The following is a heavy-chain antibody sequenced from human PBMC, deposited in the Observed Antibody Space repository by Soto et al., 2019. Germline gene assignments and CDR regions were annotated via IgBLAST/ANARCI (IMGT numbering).Heavy chain of an antibody. Sequence: QVQLQESGPGLVKPSETLSLTCSVSGDSISGYSWSWIRQPAGKGLEWIGRIYTSGDTNYNPSLKSRVTMSVDTSKNQFSLKVTSVTAADTAVYFCARDYREPVTGPTPSYSDYWGQGPLVTVSS. CDR3: ARDYREPVTGPTPSYSDY. D-gene: IGHD6-19*01. CDR2: IYTSGDT. J-gene: IGHJ4*02. V-gene: IGHV4-4*07. CDR1: GDSISGYS.